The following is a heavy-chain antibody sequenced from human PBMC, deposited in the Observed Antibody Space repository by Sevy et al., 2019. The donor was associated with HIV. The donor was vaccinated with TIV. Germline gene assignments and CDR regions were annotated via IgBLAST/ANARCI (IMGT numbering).Heavy chain of an antibody. CDR1: GFTFSSYA. CDR2: ISYDDGSNR. D-gene: IGHD2-21*02. J-gene: IGHJ4*02. CDR3: ARDSGYCGGDCYGPGGY. Sequence: GGSLRLSCAASGFTFSSYALHWVRQAPGKGLEWVAVISYDDGSNRNYADSVKGRFTISRDNSKNTVYLKMNSLRPEDTAVYYCARDSGYCGGDCYGPGGYWGQGTLVTVSS. V-gene: IGHV3-30-3*01.